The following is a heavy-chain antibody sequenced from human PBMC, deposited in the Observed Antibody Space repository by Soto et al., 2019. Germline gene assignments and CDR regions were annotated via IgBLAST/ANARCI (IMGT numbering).Heavy chain of an antibody. CDR3: ARPRGTTPAVWYFDL. J-gene: IGHJ2*01. Sequence: QVQLQESGPGLVKPSETLSLTCTVSGDYISSHYWSWLRQPPGQGLEWIGYVYHSGKTDSKPSLKSRVTISMDTSKNQISLSLTSATAADTAVYYCARPRGTTPAVWYFDLGGRGTLVTVSS. CDR2: VYHSGKT. V-gene: IGHV4-59*08. D-gene: IGHD2-2*01. CDR1: GDYISSHY.